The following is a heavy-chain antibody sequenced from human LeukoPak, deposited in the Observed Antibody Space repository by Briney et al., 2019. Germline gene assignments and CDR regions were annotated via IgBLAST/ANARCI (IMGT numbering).Heavy chain of an antibody. D-gene: IGHD1-26*01. Sequence: GGSLRLSCAASGFTFSSYEMNWVRQAPGKGLEWVSYISSSGSTKHYADSVKGRFTISRDNSKNTLYLQMNSLRAEDTAVYYCARGGSYLSAFDIWGQGTMVTVSS. CDR2: ISSSGSTK. CDR1: GFTFSSYE. CDR3: ARGGSYLSAFDI. V-gene: IGHV3-48*03. J-gene: IGHJ3*02.